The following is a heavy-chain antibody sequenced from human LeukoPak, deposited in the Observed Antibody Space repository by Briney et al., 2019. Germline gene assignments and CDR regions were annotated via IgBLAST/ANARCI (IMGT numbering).Heavy chain of an antibody. CDR1: VYTFTGYY. J-gene: IGHJ4*02. Sequence: ASLKVSSKASVYTFTGYYMHCGRQAPGQRREWMGGININSGSTNYAQKFKGRVTMNRHTTISTAYMELTRLTSDDTAVYYCARDRTGESDFDYWGEGTLVTVSS. CDR2: ININSGST. D-gene: IGHD7-27*01. V-gene: IGHV1-2*02. CDR3: ARDRTGESDFDY.